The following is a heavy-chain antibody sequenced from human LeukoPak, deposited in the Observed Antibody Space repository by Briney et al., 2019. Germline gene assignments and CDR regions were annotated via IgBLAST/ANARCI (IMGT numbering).Heavy chain of an antibody. CDR3: ARGTTVTTD. CDR1: GGTFSSYA. Sequence: VASVKDSCKASGGTFSSYAISWVRQAPGQGLEWMGRIIPIFGTANYAQKFQGRVTITTDESTSTAYMELSSLRSEDTAVYYCARGTTVTTDWGQGTLVTVSS. CDR2: IIPIFGTA. J-gene: IGHJ4*02. V-gene: IGHV1-69*05. D-gene: IGHD4-17*01.